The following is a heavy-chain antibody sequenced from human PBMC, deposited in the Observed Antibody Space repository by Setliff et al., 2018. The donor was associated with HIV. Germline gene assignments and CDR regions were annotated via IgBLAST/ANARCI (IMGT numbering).Heavy chain of an antibody. CDR2: IDWDDDK. Sequence: ESGPTLVNPTQTLTLTCTFSGFSLSTSGMCVSWIRQPPGKALEWLARIDWDDDKYYSTSLKTRLTISKDTSKNQVVLTMTNMDPVDTATYYCARIHSSADYYYMDVWGKGTTVTAP. J-gene: IGHJ6*03. CDR3: ARIHSSADYYYMDV. D-gene: IGHD6-19*01. V-gene: IGHV2-70*11. CDR1: GFSLSTSGMC.